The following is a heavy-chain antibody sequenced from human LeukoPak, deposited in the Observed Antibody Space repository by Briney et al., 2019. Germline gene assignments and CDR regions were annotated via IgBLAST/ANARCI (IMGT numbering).Heavy chain of an antibody. V-gene: IGHV3-21*01. CDR2: ISSSSSYI. CDR1: GFTFSSYS. D-gene: IGHD3-3*01. J-gene: IGHJ5*02. Sequence: GGSLRLSCAASGFTFSSYSMNWVRQAPGKGLEWVSSISSSSSYIYYADSVKGRFTISRDNAKNSLYLQMNSLRAEDTAVYYCARGRRVWSGYWPGGQGTLVTVSS. CDR3: ARGRRVWSGYWP.